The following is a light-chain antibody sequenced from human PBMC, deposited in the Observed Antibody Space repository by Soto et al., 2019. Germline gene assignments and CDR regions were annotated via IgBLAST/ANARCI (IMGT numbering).Light chain of an antibody. Sequence: IVMTQPPATPSVSPGERATLSCTASQSVRGNLAWYQQKPGQAPSLLIYGASNRATGIPDRFSGSGSGTDFTPTITRLEPEDFAVYYCQQYGSSGTVGQGTKGAIK. V-gene: IGKV3-20*01. J-gene: IGKJ1*01. CDR2: GAS. CDR1: QSVRGN. CDR3: QQYGSSGT.